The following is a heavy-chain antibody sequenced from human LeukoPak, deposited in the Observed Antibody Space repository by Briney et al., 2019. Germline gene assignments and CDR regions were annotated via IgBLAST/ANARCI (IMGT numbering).Heavy chain of an antibody. J-gene: IGHJ4*02. CDR2: INPYSGGA. CDR3: ARGAGPQYTFDYYFDS. V-gene: IGHV1-2*02. CDR1: GYTFTAFY. D-gene: IGHD6-19*01. Sequence: ASVKVSCKASGYTFTAFYIHWLRQAPGQGLEWMGWINPYSGGANYEQNFQGRVSMTRDTSISTAYLELSGLRSDDTAVFYCARGAGPQYTFDYYFDSWGQGTLVTVSS.